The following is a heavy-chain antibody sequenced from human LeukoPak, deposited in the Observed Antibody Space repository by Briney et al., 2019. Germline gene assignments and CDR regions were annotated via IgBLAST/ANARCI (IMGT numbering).Heavy chain of an antibody. CDR3: ARDSSYYYDSSGYIDY. CDR1: GGSVSNYY. J-gene: IGHJ4*02. D-gene: IGHD3-22*01. Sequence: SETLSLTCTVSGGSVSNYYWSWIRQPAGKGLEWIGRIYTSGSTNYNPSLKSRVTMSVDTSKNQFSLKLSSVTAADTAVYYCARDSSYYYDSSGYIDYWGQGTLVTVSS. CDR2: IYTSGST. V-gene: IGHV4-4*07.